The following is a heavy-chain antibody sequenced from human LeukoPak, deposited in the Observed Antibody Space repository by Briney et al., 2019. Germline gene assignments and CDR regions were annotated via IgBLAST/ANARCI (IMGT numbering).Heavy chain of an antibody. J-gene: IGHJ4*02. Sequence: ASVKVSCKASGYTFTGYYMHWVRQAPGQGLEWMGWINPNSGGTNYAQKFQGRVTMTTDTSTSTAYMELRSLRSDDTAVYYCARDRYPNRSGAFDYWGQGTLVTVSS. CDR2: INPNSGGT. D-gene: IGHD2-15*01. CDR3: ARDRYPNRSGAFDY. V-gene: IGHV1-2*02. CDR1: GYTFTGYY.